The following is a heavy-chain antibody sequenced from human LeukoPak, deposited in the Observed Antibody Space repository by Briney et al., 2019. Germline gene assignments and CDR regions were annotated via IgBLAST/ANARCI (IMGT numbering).Heavy chain of an antibody. J-gene: IGHJ4*01. Sequence: SAKVSCKASGFPFNRSAMQWVPQARGQSLEWIGWIVFGSGNTKYAQEFLERVTITRDMSTSTAYLELSSRRSEDTAVYYWAAVYGSGSYYAYSGDGTPVTVSS. V-gene: IGHV1-58*02. D-gene: IGHD3-10*01. CDR2: IVFGSGNT. CDR3: AAVYGSGSYYAY. CDR1: GFPFNRSA.